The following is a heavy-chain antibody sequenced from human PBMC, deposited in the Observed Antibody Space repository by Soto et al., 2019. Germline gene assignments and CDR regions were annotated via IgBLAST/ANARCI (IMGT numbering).Heavy chain of an antibody. Sequence: GGSLRLSCAASGFTFSRYYMNWVRQAPGKGLEWVSSISTTSTYTHYADSLKGRFTISRDNAKKLLYLQMDSLRAEDTAVYYCARADGLSSTNVKAFDIWGQGTKVTVS. J-gene: IGHJ3*02. D-gene: IGHD2-2*01. CDR3: ARADGLSSTNVKAFDI. CDR1: GFTFSRYY. CDR2: ISTTSTYT. V-gene: IGHV3-21*01.